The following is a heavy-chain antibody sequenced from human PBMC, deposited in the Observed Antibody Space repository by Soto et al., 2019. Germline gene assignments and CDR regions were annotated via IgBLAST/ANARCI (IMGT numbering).Heavy chain of an antibody. D-gene: IGHD2-21*02. CDR3: AKDRLAYCGCDCSSFDY. V-gene: IGHV3-30*18. CDR2: ISYDGSNK. J-gene: IGHJ4*02. CDR1: GFTFSSYG. Sequence: QVQLVESGGGVVQPGRSLRLSCAASGFTFSSYGMHWVRQAPGKGLEWVAVISYDGSNKYYADSVKGRFTISRDNSKNTLYLQMNSLRAEDTAVYYCAKDRLAYCGCDCSSFDYWGQGTLVTLSS.